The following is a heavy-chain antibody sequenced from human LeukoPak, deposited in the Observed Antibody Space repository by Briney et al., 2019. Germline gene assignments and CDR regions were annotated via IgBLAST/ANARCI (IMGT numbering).Heavy chain of an antibody. Sequence: SETLSLTCTVSGDSISNYFWSWIRQPPRKGLEWMAYVHYSGSTNYNPSLKSRVTISVDTSKNQFSLKLSSVTAADTAVYYCARVSGSTKYGMDVWGQGTTVTVSS. CDR3: ARVSGSTKYGMDV. J-gene: IGHJ6*02. D-gene: IGHD2-15*01. V-gene: IGHV4-59*01. CDR1: GDSISNYF. CDR2: VHYSGST.